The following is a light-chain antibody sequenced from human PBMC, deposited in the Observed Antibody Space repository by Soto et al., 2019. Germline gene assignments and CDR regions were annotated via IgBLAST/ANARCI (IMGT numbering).Light chain of an antibody. CDR3: SSYRSSGIYV. CDR2: DVS. CDR1: SSDVGGYIY. V-gene: IGLV2-14*03. Sequence: QSVLTQPASVSGSPGQSITISCTGTSSDVGGYIYVSWYQHHPGKAPKLMIYDVSNRPSGVSGRFSGSKSANTASLTISGLQAEDEGDYYCSSYRSSGIYVFGTGTKVTVL. J-gene: IGLJ1*01.